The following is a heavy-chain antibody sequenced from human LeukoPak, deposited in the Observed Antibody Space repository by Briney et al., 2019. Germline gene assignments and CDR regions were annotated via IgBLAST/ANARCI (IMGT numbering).Heavy chain of an antibody. D-gene: IGHD3-22*01. CDR3: ARKTEAYYYDSSGPFDY. CDR2: ISAYNGNT. CDR1: GYTFTSYG. Sequence: ASVKVSCKASGYTFTSYGISWVRQAPGQGLEWMGWISAYNGNTNYAQKLQGRVTMTTDTSTSTAYMELRSLRPDDTAVYYCARKTEAYYYDSSGPFDYWGQGTLVTVSS. J-gene: IGHJ4*02. V-gene: IGHV1-18*01.